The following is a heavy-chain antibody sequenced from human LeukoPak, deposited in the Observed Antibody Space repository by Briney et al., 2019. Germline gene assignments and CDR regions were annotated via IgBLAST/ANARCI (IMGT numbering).Heavy chain of an antibody. CDR3: AAGGRKTIPGNY. J-gene: IGHJ4*02. V-gene: IGHV3-7*03. CDR2: IKQDGSEK. CDR1: GFTFSSYW. D-gene: IGHD3-10*01. Sequence: GGSLRLSCAASGFTFSSYWMSWVRQAPGKGLQWVANIKQDGSEKYYVDSVKGRFTISRDNSKNTLYLQMNSLRAEDTAVYYCAAGGRKTIPGNYWGQGTLVTVSS.